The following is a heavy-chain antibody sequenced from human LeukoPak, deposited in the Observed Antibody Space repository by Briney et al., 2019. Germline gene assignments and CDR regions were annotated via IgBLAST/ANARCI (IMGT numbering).Heavy chain of an antibody. D-gene: IGHD5-18*01. CDR3: AKEGRKTGNTYGYEYDC. Sequence: PGGSLRLSCAASGFTFSSYAMSWVRQAPGKGLEWVSAVSSSGGSTNYADYVEGQFTISRDNSKNTVYLHMNNLRAEDMAVYYCAKEGRKTGNTYGYEYDCWGQGTLVTVSS. V-gene: IGHV3-23*01. J-gene: IGHJ4*02. CDR2: VSSSGGST. CDR1: GFTFSSYA.